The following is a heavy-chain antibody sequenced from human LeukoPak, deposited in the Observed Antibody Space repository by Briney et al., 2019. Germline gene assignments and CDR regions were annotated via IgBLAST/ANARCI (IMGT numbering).Heavy chain of an antibody. CDR1: GFFVNSNY. J-gene: IGHJ4*02. V-gene: IGHV3-53*01. CDR3: ARLDMATMAFDY. Sequence: GGSLRLSCAASGFFVNSNYMNWVRQAPGQGLEWVSVIYSGGSTYYADSVEGRSTTSRGSYRNTVYLQMNSVRGEDTAIYYCARLDMATMAFDYWGRGTLVTVSS. CDR2: IYSGGST. D-gene: IGHD5-24*01.